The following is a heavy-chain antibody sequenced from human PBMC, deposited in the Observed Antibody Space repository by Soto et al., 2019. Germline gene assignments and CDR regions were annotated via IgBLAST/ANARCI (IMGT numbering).Heavy chain of an antibody. CDR2: IYYSGST. J-gene: IGHJ6*03. V-gene: IGHV4-59*01. Sequence: SETLSLTCTVSGGSIGSYDWSWIRQPPGKGLEWIGYIYYSGSTNYNPSLKSRVTISVDTSKNQFSLKLSSVTAADTAVYYCAREKVGRYCTNGVCYYMDVWGKGTTVTVSS. CDR3: AREKVGRYCTNGVCYYMDV. CDR1: GGSIGSYD. D-gene: IGHD2-8*01.